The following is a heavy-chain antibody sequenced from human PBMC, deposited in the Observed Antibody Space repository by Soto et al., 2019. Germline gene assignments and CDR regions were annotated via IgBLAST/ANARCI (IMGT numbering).Heavy chain of an antibody. CDR1: GYTFTSYG. V-gene: IGHV1-18*01. J-gene: IGHJ3*02. CDR2: ISAYNGKT. Sequence: QVQREQSGAEVKKPGASVKVSCKASGYTFTSYGISWVRQAPGQGLEWMGWISAYNGKTNYAQKLQGRVTMTTDTTTSTAYMELRSLRSDDTAVYYCARLTMAQDAVDIWGQGTMVTVSS. D-gene: IGHD3-10*01. CDR3: ARLTMAQDAVDI.